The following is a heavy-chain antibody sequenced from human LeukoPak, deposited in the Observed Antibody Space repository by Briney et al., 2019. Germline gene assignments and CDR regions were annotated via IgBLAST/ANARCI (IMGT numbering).Heavy chain of an antibody. J-gene: IGHJ1*01. Sequence: SETLSLTCAVYGGSFSGYYWSWIRQPPGKGLEWIGEINHSGSTNYNPSLKSRVTISVDTSKNQFSLKLSSVTAADTAVYYCARVPMYYYDSSGSRYFQHWGQGTLVTVSS. CDR2: INHSGST. CDR3: ARVPMYYYDSSGSRYFQH. V-gene: IGHV4-34*01. D-gene: IGHD3-22*01. CDR1: GGSFSGYY.